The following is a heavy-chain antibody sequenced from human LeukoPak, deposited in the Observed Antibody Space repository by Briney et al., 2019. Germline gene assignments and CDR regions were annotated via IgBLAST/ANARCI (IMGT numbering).Heavy chain of an antibody. Sequence: ASVKVSCKASGYTFTGYYMHWARQAPGQGLEWMGWINPNSGGTNYAQKLQGRVTMTRDTSTSTAYMELSRLRSNDTGVYYVAGYDFWSGNSNSWGQGTLGTVSS. CDR2: INPNSGGT. CDR3: AGYDFWSGNSNS. CDR1: GYTFTGYY. V-gene: IGHV1-2*02. D-gene: IGHD3-3*01. J-gene: IGHJ5*02.